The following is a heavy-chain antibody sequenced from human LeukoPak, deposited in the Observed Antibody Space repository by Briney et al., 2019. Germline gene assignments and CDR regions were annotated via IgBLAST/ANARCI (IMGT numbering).Heavy chain of an antibody. V-gene: IGHV3-66*01. J-gene: IGHJ4*02. CDR2: IYSGGST. Sequence: GGSLRLSCAASGFTVSSNYMSWVRQAPGKGLGWVSVIYSGGSTYYADSVKGRFTISRDNSKNTLYLQMNSLRAEDTAVYYCARVGNKNGAFGELFFYFDYWGQGTLVTVSS. CDR1: GFTVSSNY. CDR3: ARVGNKNGAFGELFFYFDY. D-gene: IGHD3-10*01.